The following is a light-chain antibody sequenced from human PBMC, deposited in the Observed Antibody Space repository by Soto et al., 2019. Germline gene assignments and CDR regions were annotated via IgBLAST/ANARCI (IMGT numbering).Light chain of an antibody. CDR3: QQYASSPIT. V-gene: IGKV3-20*01. CDR2: GTS. Sequence: EIVLTQSPGTLSLSPGERATLSCRASQTFGSNFLAWYQQKPGQAPRLLIYGTSSSATGVPDRFSGSGSGADFTLTISRLEPEDSAVYFCQQYASSPITFGGGTKAEIK. J-gene: IGKJ4*01. CDR1: QTFGSNF.